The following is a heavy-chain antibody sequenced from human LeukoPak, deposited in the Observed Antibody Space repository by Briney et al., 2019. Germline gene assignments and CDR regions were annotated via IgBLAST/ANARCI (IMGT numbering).Heavy chain of an antibody. V-gene: IGHV4-39*01. CDR1: GGSISSSSYS. D-gene: IGHD3-22*01. CDR2: IYYSGST. CDR3: ARHYYYDSSGYYWIDP. J-gene: IGHJ5*02. Sequence: SETLSLTCTVSGGSISSSSYSWGWIRQPPGKGLEWIGSIYYSGSTYYNPSLKSRVTISVDTSKNQFSLELSSVTAADTAVYYCARHYYYDSSGYYWIDPWGQGTLVTVFS.